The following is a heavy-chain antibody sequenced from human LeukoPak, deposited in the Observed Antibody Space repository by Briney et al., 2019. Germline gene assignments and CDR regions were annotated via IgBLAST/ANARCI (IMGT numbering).Heavy chain of an antibody. V-gene: IGHV4-4*02. CDR3: ARAEAPYYYYYMDV. J-gene: IGHJ6*03. CDR2: IYTSGST. Sequence: PSETLSLTCAVSGGSISSSNWWSWVRQPPGKGLEWIGRIYTSGSTNYNPSLKSRVTISVDTSKNQFSLKLSSVTAADTAVYYCARAEAPYYYYYMDVWGKGTTVTISS. CDR1: GGSISSSNW.